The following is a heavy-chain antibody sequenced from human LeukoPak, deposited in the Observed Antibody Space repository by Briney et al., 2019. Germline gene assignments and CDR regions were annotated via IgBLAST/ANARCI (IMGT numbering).Heavy chain of an antibody. D-gene: IGHD6-25*01. CDR2: ITRSGTYT. CDR3: ARDIALSTGCMDL. J-gene: IGHJ6*02. CDR1: GFTFSAYY. Sequence: GGSLRLSCAASGFTFSAYYMTWIRQAPGKGLEWVSHITRSGTYTNYADSVQGRFTISRDNAKNTLFLQMNNLRAEDTAVYYCARDIALSTGCMDLWGQETAVTVSS. V-gene: IGHV3-11*05.